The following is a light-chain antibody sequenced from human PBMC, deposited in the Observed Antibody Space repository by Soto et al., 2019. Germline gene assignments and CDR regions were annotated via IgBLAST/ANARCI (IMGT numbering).Light chain of an antibody. CDR3: SSYTSSSTVV. CDR2: DVS. J-gene: IGLJ2*01. Sequence: QSALTQPASVSGSPGQSITISCTGTSSDVGGYNYVSRYKQHSGKAPKLMIYDVSYRPSGVSNRFSGFKSGNTASLTISGLQAEDETDYYCSSYTSSSTVVFGGGTKVTVL. CDR1: SSDVGGYNY. V-gene: IGLV2-14*03.